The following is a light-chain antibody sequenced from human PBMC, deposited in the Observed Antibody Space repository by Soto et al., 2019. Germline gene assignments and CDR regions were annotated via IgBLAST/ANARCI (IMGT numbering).Light chain of an antibody. J-gene: IGKJ2*01. CDR2: DAS. CDR3: QQIVITPYT. V-gene: IGKV1-39*01. Sequence: DIQMTQSPSSLSASVGDRVTITCRASQSMSNCLPWYQQKPGKAPNFLIYDASSLQNGVPSRFRGSGAGTEFTLTISSLQPEDFATYYCQQIVITPYTFGQGTRLEI. CDR1: QSMSNC.